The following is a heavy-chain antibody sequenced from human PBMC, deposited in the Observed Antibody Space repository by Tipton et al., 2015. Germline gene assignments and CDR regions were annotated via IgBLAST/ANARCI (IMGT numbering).Heavy chain of an antibody. CDR2: IYASGVT. V-gene: IGHV4-61*08. J-gene: IGHJ4*02. D-gene: IGHD2-15*01. CDR1: GASDSEFDYF. Sequence: TLSLTCSVSGASDSEFDYFWNWIRQPPGKGLEWIGYIYASGVTNSNPSLQSRVSLSKDTSKNQFSLKLPSVTAADTAVYFCATSYAANPSGFWFWGQGTLVTVSS. CDR3: ATSYAANPSGFWF.